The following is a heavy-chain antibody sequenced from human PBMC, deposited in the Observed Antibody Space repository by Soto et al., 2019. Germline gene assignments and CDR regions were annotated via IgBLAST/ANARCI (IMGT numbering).Heavy chain of an antibody. D-gene: IGHD3-10*01. CDR3: ARDPHGSGNFDY. V-gene: IGHV4-59*01. CDR1: GGSISTYY. Sequence: SETLSLTCTVSGGSISTYYWSWIRQPPGKGLEWIGYIYYTGSTNYNPSLKSRVTISVDTSKNQFPLKLSSVTAADTAVYYCARDPHGSGNFDYWGQGTLVTVSS. J-gene: IGHJ4*02. CDR2: IYYTGST.